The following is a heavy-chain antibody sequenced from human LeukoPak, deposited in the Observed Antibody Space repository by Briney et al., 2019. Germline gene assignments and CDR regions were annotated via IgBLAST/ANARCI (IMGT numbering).Heavy chain of an antibody. D-gene: IGHD1-26*01. CDR3: AREGESYPFDY. V-gene: IGHV3-7*03. Sequence: GVSLRLSCAASGFTFSSYWMSWVRQAPGKGLEWVANIKQDGSEKYYVDSVKGRFTISRDNAKNSLYLQMNSLRAEDTAVYYCAREGESYPFDYWGQGTLVTVSS. J-gene: IGHJ4*02. CDR1: GFTFSSYW. CDR2: IKQDGSEK.